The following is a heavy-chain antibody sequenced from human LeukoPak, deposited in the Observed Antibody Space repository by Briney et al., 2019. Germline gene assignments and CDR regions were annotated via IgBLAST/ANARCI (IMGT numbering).Heavy chain of an antibody. CDR3: ARDQEGFDY. V-gene: IGHV1-3*01. CDR2: INAGNGYT. Sequence: ASVKVSCKASGYSFTSYAMHWVRQAPGQRLEWMGWINAGNGYTKYSQKFQGRVTVTRDTSTSTVHMELSGLRSEDTAVYYCARDQEGFDYWGQGTLVTVSS. CDR1: GYSFTSYA. J-gene: IGHJ4*02.